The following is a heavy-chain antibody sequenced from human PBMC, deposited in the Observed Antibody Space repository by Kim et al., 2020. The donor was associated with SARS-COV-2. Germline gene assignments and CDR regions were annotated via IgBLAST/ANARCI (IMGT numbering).Heavy chain of an antibody. V-gene: IGHV3-9*01. D-gene: IGHD2-21*02. Sequence: GGSLRLSCATSGFTFGDYVMHWVRQTPGKGLEWVASMSWDPAGFDYADSVMGRFSISGDSAKKSLHLQMSSLRPEDTALYFCARGPLRYCGGDCYIDYWG. CDR1: GFTFGDYV. CDR3: ARGPLRYCGGDCYIDY. CDR2: MSWDPAGF. J-gene: IGHJ4*03.